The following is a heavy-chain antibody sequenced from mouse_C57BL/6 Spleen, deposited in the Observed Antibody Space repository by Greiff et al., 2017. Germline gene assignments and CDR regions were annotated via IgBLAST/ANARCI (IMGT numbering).Heavy chain of an antibody. Sequence: QVQLQQSGPELVKPGASVKISCKASGYAFSSSWMNWVKQRPGKGLEWIGRIYPGDGDTNYNGKFKGKATLTADKSSSTAYMQLSSLTSEYSAVYFCARCLPWYFDVWGTGTTVTVSS. J-gene: IGHJ1*03. V-gene: IGHV1-82*01. CDR2: IYPGDGDT. D-gene: IGHD5-5*01. CDR3: ARCLPWYFDV. CDR1: GYAFSSSW.